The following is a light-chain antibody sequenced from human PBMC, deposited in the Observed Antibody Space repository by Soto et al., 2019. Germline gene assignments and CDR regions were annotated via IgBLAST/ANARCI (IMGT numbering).Light chain of an antibody. J-gene: IGLJ1*01. Sequence: QSVLTQPPSASGTPGQRVTISCSGSSSNIETNTVSWFQQLPQTAPKLLIYSNNQRPSGVPDRFSGSKSGTSASLAISGLQSEDEANYYCAAWDDSLNGPHYVFGTGTKVTVL. CDR2: SNN. V-gene: IGLV1-44*01. CDR1: SSNIETNT. CDR3: AAWDDSLNGPHYV.